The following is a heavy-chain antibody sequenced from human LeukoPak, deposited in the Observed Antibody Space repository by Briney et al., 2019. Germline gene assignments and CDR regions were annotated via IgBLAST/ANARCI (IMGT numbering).Heavy chain of an antibody. CDR1: GFTFSSYA. V-gene: IGHV3-30-3*01. CDR2: ISYDGSNK. CDR3: AKDRGSGWFSYFDY. Sequence: PGRSLRLSCAASGFTFSSYAMHWVRQAPGKGLEWVAVISYDGSNKYYADSVKGRFTISRDNSKNTLYLQMNSLRAEDTAVYYCAKDRGSGWFSYFDYWGQGTLVTVSS. J-gene: IGHJ4*02. D-gene: IGHD6-19*01.